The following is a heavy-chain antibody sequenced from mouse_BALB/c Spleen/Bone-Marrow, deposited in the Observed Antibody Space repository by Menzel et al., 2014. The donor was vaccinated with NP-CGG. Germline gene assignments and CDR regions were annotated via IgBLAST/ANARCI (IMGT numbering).Heavy chain of an antibody. CDR1: GYTFTSYW. CDR3: TRLGAPYAMDY. CDR2: IYPGSGST. J-gene: IGHJ4*01. V-gene: IGHV1S22*01. Sequence: LQQPGSELVRPGASVKLSCKASGYTFTSYWMHWVKQRPGQGLEWIGNIYPGSGSTNYDEKFKSKATLTVDTSSSTGYMQLSSLTSEHSAVYYCTRLGAPYAMDYWGQGTSVTVSS.